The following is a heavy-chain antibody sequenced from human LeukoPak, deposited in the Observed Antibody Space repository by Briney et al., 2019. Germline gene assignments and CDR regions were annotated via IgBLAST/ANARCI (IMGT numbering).Heavy chain of an antibody. CDR2: IYPGDSDP. CDR1: GYSFTSYW. J-gene: IGHJ4*02. Sequence: GESLKISCKGSGYSFTSYWIGWVRQMPGKGLEWMGIIYPGDSDPRFSPSVQGQVAISADKSITTAYLQWSSLQASDTAMYYCAGQADYNVLTGYHKGHLDYWGQGTLVTVSS. D-gene: IGHD3-9*01. CDR3: AGQADYNVLTGYHKGHLDY. V-gene: IGHV5-51*01.